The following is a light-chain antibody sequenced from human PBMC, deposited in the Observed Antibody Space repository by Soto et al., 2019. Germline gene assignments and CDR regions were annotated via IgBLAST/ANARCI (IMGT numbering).Light chain of an antibody. V-gene: IGLV2-14*01. CDR2: DVT. Sequence: QSVLTQPASGSGSPGQSITISCTGNSSDVGGDNYVSWYQQHPVKAPKLMIYDVTNRPSGVSDRFSGSKSGNTASLTISGLQAEDEADYYCSSYTSSSTPYVFGTGTKLTVL. CDR1: SSDVGGDNY. CDR3: SSYTSSSTPYV. J-gene: IGLJ1*01.